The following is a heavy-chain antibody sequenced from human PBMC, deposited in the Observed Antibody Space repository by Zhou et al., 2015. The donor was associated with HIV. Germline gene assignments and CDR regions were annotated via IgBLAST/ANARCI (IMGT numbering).Heavy chain of an antibody. CDR1: KFIFRNYW. J-gene: IGHJ4*02. CDR2: INQFGGDT. D-gene: IGHD3-9*01. V-gene: IGHV3-74*02. CDR3: ARAKLPGRQFDWLLSPPAY. Sequence: EVQLVESGGGLVQPGGSLRLSCAASKFIFRNYWMHWVRQAPGKGLVWVAHINQFGGDTAYADSVKGRFTISRDNTKKTLYLQMDRLTVEDSGVYHCARAKLPGRQFDWLLSPPAYWGQGSRVSVSS.